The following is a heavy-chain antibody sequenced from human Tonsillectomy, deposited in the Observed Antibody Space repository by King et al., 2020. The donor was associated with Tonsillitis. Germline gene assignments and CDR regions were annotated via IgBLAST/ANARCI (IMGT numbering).Heavy chain of an antibody. CDR2: MNPNSGNT. Sequence: QLVQSGAEVKKPGASVKVSCKASGYTFTNYDIDWVRQATGQGLEWMGWMNPNSGNTGYAQKFQGRVTMTRDTSINTAYMELTGLRSDDTAVYYCAKGLSEAGDYRWYFDLWGRCTLVTVSS. V-gene: IGHV1-8*02. J-gene: IGHJ2*01. D-gene: IGHD4-17*01. CDR1: GYTFTNYD. CDR3: AKGLSEAGDYRWYFDL.